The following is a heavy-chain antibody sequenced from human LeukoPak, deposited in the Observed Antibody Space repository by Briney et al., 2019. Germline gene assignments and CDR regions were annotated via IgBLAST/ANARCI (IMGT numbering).Heavy chain of an antibody. CDR2: IYYSGST. V-gene: IGHV4-59*01. Sequence: SETLSLTCTVSGGSISSYYWSWIRQPPGKGLGWIGYIYYSGSTNYNPSLKSRVTISVDTSKNQFSLKLSSVTAADTAVYYCARFRGLNYYDSSGYHYLDYWGQGTLVTVSS. J-gene: IGHJ4*02. CDR1: GGSISSYY. D-gene: IGHD3-22*01. CDR3: ARFRGLNYYDSSGYHYLDY.